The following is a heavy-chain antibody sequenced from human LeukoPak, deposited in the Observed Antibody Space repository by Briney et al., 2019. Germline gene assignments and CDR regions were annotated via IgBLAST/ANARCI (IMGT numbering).Heavy chain of an antibody. V-gene: IGHV3-9*01. CDR3: AKDGNKAAGHFDY. Sequence: GRSLRLSCAASGFTFDDYAMHWVRQAPGKGLEWVSGISWNSGSIGYADSVKGRFTISRDNAKNSLYLQMNSLRAEDTALYYCAKDGNKAAGHFDYWGQGTLVTVSS. CDR2: ISWNSGSI. D-gene: IGHD6-13*01. J-gene: IGHJ4*02. CDR1: GFTFDDYA.